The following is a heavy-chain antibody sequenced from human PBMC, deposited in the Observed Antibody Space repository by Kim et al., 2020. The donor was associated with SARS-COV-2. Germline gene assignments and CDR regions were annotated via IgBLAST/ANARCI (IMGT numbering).Heavy chain of an antibody. D-gene: IGHD3-10*01. V-gene: IGHV4-59*01. CDR2: IYYSGST. J-gene: IGHJ4*02. Sequence: SETLSLTCTVSGGSISSYYWSWIRQPPGKGLEWIGYIYYSGSTNYNPSLKSRVTISVDTSKNQFSLKLSSVTAADTAVYYCARGLGGSGRIVQNFDYWGQGTLVTVSS. CDR1: GGSISSYY. CDR3: ARGLGGSGRIVQNFDY.